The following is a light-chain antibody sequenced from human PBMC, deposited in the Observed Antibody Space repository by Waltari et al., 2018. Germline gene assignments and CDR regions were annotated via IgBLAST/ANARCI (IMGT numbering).Light chain of an antibody. CDR2: DLS. V-gene: IGLV2-11*01. J-gene: IGLJ3*02. Sequence: QSALTQPRSVSGSPGQSVTISCTGTSGDVGGNNHVSWYQQHPGKAPTVTIYDLSRRPSGVPDRFSGSRSANTASLTISGLQAEDEADYYCCSYAGSYTWVFGGGTKVTVL. CDR1: SGDVGGNNH. CDR3: CSYAGSYTWV.